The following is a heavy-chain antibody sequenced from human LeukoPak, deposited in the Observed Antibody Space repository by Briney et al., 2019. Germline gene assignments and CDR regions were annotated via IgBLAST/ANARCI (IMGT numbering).Heavy chain of an antibody. V-gene: IGHV3-74*01. Sequence: GGSLRLSCAASGFTFSSNWMHWVRQAPGKGLVWVSRIKGDGSSTSYADSVKGRFTISRDNSKNTLYLQMNSLRAEDTAVYYCAKDFRWRYSGYGYYFDYWGQGTLVTVSS. D-gene: IGHD5-12*01. CDR1: GFTFSSNW. CDR3: AKDFRWRYSGYGYYFDY. CDR2: IKGDGSST. J-gene: IGHJ4*02.